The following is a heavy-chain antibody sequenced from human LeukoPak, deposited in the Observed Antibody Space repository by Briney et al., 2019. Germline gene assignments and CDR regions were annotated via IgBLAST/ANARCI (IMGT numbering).Heavy chain of an antibody. V-gene: IGHV4-39*02. J-gene: IGHJ6*03. CDR3: AKVGFVDKPMAYYYYYYMDV. CDR1: GGSISSSSFY. CDR2: ISYSGTT. D-gene: IGHD5-18*01. Sequence: SETLSLTCSVSGGSISSSSFYWGWIRQPPGKGLEWIGSISYSGTTYYKPSLRSRLTISVDTSKNHLSLNLTSVTAADTAVFYCAKVGFVDKPMAYYYYYYMDVWGKGTTVTISS.